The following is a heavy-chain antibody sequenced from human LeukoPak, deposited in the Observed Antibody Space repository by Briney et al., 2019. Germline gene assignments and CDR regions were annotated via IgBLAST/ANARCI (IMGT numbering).Heavy chain of an antibody. Sequence: GASVKVSCKTSGYSFTDYYIHGVRPAPGQGLEWMGWINPNSGGTNSAQKFQGRVTITRDTSITTVYMEVSWLTSDDTAIYYCARADRLDGGPYLTCPWGEGTLVTVSS. CDR1: GYSFTDYY. CDR2: INPNSGGT. D-gene: IGHD3-16*01. CDR3: ARADRLDGGPYLTCP. J-gene: IGHJ5*02. V-gene: IGHV1-2*02.